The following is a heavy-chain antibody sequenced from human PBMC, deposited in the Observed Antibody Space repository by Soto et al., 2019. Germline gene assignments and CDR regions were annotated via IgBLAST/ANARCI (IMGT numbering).Heavy chain of an antibody. CDR2: LHSGGDT. V-gene: IGHV3-53*04. Sequence: EVQLVESGGGLVQPGGSLRLSCVASGIPVSSNYMTWVRQAPGKGLEWVSVLHSGGDTYYANSVKGRFTICRHDTTNTLLLQMNSLTAEDTAVYYCGRDGPYYYASRMDVWGQGTTVTVSS. CDR1: GIPVSSNY. J-gene: IGHJ6*02. CDR3: GRDGPYYYASRMDV. D-gene: IGHD3-10*01.